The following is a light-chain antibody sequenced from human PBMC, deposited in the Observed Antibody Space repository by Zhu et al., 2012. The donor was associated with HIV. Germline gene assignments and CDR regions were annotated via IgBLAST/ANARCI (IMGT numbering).Light chain of an antibody. V-gene: IGKV1-9*01. CDR3: QHLTLYPT. J-gene: IGKJ4*01. Sequence: DIQMTQSPSSLSVSVGDTVTITCRASQTVGQYLHWYQHKSGKAPKLLIYGASVLQSGVPSRFSGSGSGTEFTLTISSLQPEDFATYFCQHLTLYPTFGGGSKVEIK. CDR1: QTVGQY. CDR2: GAS.